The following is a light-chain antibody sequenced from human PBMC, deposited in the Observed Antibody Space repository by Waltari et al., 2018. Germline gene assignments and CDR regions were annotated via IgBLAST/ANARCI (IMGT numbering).Light chain of an antibody. V-gene: IGKV3-20*01. Sequence: IVLTQSPGTLSLSPGERATLSCRASPSISRYLVWYQQKPGQPPRLLIYEASRRAPGIPDRFSGSGSGTDFSLTISRLEPEDFGVYYCQNHERLPATFGQGTRVEI. CDR2: EAS. J-gene: IGKJ1*01. CDR3: QNHERLPAT. CDR1: PSISRY.